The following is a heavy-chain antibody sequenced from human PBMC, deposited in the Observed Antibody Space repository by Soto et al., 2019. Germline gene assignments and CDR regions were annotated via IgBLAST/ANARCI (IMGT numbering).Heavy chain of an antibody. V-gene: IGHV1-69*13. J-gene: IGHJ6*02. D-gene: IGHD6-19*01. CDR1: GGTFSNYA. Sequence: ASVKVSCKASGGTFSNYAISWVRQAPGQGLEWMGGIIPIFGTANYAQKFQGRVTITADESTSTAYMELSSLRSEDTAVYYCARSVAGTYYYYGMDVWGQGTTVTVSS. CDR3: ARSVAGTYYYYGMDV. CDR2: IIPIFGTA.